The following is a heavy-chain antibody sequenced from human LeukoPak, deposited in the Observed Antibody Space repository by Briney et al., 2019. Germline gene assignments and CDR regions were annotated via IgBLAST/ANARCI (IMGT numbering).Heavy chain of an antibody. Sequence: GGSLRLSCAASGFSFSSDWMHWVRQVPGEGLVWVSRINSDGTSTAYADSVKGRFTISRDNAKNTLYLQMNSLRVEETAVYYCGRALGSPLDYWGQGTLVTVSS. V-gene: IGHV3-74*01. D-gene: IGHD1-26*01. CDR2: INSDGTST. CDR3: GRALGSPLDY. J-gene: IGHJ4*02. CDR1: GFSFSSDW.